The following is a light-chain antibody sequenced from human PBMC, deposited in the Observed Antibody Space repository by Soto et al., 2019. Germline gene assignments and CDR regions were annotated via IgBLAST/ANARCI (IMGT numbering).Light chain of an antibody. Sequence: DIQMTQSPSSLSASVGDRVTITCRASQSISSYLNWYQQKPGKAPKLLIYAASSLQSGVPSRFSGSGSGTDLTLTISSLQPEDFAIYSCQQSYSTPLTFGGGTKVEIK. CDR3: QQSYSTPLT. J-gene: IGKJ4*01. CDR2: AAS. CDR1: QSISSY. V-gene: IGKV1-39*01.